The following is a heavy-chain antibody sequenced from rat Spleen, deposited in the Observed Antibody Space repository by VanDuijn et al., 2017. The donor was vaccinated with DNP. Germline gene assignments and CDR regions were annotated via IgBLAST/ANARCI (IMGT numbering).Heavy chain of an antibody. CDR3: ARLSHWYFDF. CDR2: ISYDGGST. Sequence: EVQLVESGGGLVQPGRSLKLSCAASGFTFSDYYMAWVRQAPTKGLEWVAYISYDGGSTYYGDSVKGRFTISRDNAKSTLYLQMNSLRSEDMATYYCARLSHWYFDFWGPGTMVTVSS. CDR1: GFTFSDYY. J-gene: IGHJ1*01. V-gene: IGHV5-22*01.